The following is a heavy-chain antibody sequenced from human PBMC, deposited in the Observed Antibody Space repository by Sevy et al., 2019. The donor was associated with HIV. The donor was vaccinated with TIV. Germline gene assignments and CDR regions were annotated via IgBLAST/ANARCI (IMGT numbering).Heavy chain of an antibody. Sequence: GGSLRLSCAASGFTFSSYSMNWVRQAPGKGLEWVSSISRSSSYIYYADSVKGRFTISRDNAKNSLYLQMNSLRAEDTAVYYCARALASAFDIWGQGTMVTVSS. V-gene: IGHV3-21*01. CDR1: GFTFSSYS. CDR3: ARALASAFDI. CDR2: ISRSSSYI. J-gene: IGHJ3*02.